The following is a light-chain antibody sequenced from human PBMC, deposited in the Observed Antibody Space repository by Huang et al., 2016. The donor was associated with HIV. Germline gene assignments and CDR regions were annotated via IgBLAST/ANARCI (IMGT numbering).Light chain of an antibody. V-gene: IGKV2-28*01. CDR1: QSLFYSNGYTY. CDR2: LGS. CDR3: MQGLQTPPT. Sequence: DIVMTQSPLSLSVTLGEPASISCKSNQSLFYSNGYTYLDWYLQKPGHAPQLLILLGSDRASGVPDRFSGSGTGVDFTLTISRLEAEDVGVYYCMQGLQTPPTFGQGTKVEI. J-gene: IGKJ1*01.